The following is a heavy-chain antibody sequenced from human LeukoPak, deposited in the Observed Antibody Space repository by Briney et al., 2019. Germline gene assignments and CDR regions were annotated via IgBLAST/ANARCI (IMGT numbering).Heavy chain of an antibody. CDR3: ARDDPAHGCSSTSCYSYYGMDV. CDR1: GYSISSGYY. Sequence: SETLSLTCAVSGYSISSGYYWGWIRQPPGKGLEWIGSIYHSGSTYYNPSLKSRVTISVDTSKNQFSLKLSSVTAADTAVYYCARDDPAHGCSSTSCYSYYGMDVWGKGTTVTVSS. V-gene: IGHV4-38-2*02. D-gene: IGHD2-2*01. CDR2: IYHSGST. J-gene: IGHJ6*04.